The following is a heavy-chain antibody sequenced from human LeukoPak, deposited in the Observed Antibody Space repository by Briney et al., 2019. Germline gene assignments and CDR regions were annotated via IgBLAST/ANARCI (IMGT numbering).Heavy chain of an antibody. Sequence: GGSLRLSCAASGFTFSSYAMSWVRQAPGKGLEWVSAISGSGGSTYYADSVKGRFTISRDNSKNTLYLQMNSLRAGDTAVYYCAKDPGYSYGYASDYWGQGTLVTVSS. CDR3: AKDPGYSYGYASDY. CDR2: ISGSGGST. D-gene: IGHD5-18*01. CDR1: GFTFSSYA. V-gene: IGHV3-23*01. J-gene: IGHJ4*02.